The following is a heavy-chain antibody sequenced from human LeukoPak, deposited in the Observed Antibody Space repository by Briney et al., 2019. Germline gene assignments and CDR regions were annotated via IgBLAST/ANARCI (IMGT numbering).Heavy chain of an antibody. J-gene: IGHJ3*02. CDR3: ARGYDAFDI. CDR2: IYHSGST. Sequence: SQTLSLTCAVSGGSISSGGYSWSWIRQPPGKGLEWIGYIYHSGSTYYNPSLKSRVTISVDGSKNQFSLKLSSVTAADTAVYYCARGYDAFDIWGQGTMVTVSS. V-gene: IGHV4-30-2*01. CDR1: GGSISSGGYS.